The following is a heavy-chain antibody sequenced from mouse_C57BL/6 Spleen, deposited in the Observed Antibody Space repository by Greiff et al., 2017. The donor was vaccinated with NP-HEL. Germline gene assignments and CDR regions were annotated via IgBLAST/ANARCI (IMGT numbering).Heavy chain of an antibody. CDR2: IDPENGDT. Sequence: VQLKESGAELVRPGASVKLSCTASGFNIKDDYMHWVKQRPEQGLEWIGWIDPENGDTEYASKFQGKATITADTSSNTAYLQLRSLTSEDTAVYYCTAYYSNAAWFSYRGEGTLVTVSA. V-gene: IGHV14-4*01. D-gene: IGHD2-5*01. J-gene: IGHJ3*01. CDR1: GFNIKDDY. CDR3: TAYYSNAAWFSY.